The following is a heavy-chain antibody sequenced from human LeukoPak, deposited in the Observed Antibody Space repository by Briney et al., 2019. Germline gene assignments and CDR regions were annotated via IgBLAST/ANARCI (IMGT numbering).Heavy chain of an antibody. Sequence: RGSLRLSCAASGFTFSSYGMNWFRQAPGRGLEWISYISDTDNTVYYADSVKGRFTISRDNTKNSLYLQMNSLRVEDTAVYYCARRLAYWGQGTLVTVSS. V-gene: IGHV3-48*03. CDR2: ISDTDNTV. CDR1: GFTFSSYG. J-gene: IGHJ1*01. CDR3: ARRLAY.